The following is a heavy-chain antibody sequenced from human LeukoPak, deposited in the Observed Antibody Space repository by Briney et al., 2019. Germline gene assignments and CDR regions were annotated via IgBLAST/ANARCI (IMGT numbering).Heavy chain of an antibody. CDR1: GFTVSSNY. CDR2: IYSGGST. CDR3: ARERGYGDFARGGPISNWFDP. V-gene: IGHV3-53*01. Sequence: GGSLRLSCAASGFTVSSNYMSWARQAPGKGLEWVSVIYSGGSTFYADSVKGRLTISRDNSKNTLYLQMNSLRAEDTAVYYCARERGYGDFARGGPISNWFDPWGQGTLVTVSS. J-gene: IGHJ5*02. D-gene: IGHD4-17*01.